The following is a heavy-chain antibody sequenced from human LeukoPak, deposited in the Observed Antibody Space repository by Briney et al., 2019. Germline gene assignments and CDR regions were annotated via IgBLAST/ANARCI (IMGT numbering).Heavy chain of an antibody. CDR2: IYYSGST. Sequence: SETLSLTCTVSGGSISSSSYYWGWIRQPPGKGLEWIGSIYYSGSTYYNPSLKSRVTISVDTSKNQFSLKLSSVTAADTAVYYCARRPSFGVAARCFDPWGQGTLVTVSS. CDR3: ARRPSFGVAARCFDP. V-gene: IGHV4-39*01. J-gene: IGHJ5*02. CDR1: GGSISSSSYY. D-gene: IGHD6-6*01.